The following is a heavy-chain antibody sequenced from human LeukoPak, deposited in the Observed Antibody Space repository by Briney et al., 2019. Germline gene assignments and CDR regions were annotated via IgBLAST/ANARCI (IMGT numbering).Heavy chain of an antibody. J-gene: IGHJ4*02. CDR3: ARDGSTTKPVWGSLYYYDSSGYYPFDY. CDR2: ISSSGSTI. CDR1: GFTFSDYY. D-gene: IGHD3-22*01. V-gene: IGHV3-11*04. Sequence: PGGSLRLSCAASGFTFSDYYMGWIRQAPGKGLEWVSYISSSGSTIYYADSVKGRFTISRDNAKNSLYLQMNSLRAEDTAVYYCARDGSTTKPVWGSLYYYDSSGYYPFDYWGQGTLVTVSS.